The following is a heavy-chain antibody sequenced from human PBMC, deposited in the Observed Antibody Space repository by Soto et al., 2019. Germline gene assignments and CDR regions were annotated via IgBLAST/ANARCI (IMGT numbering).Heavy chain of an antibody. Sequence: QLQLQESGPGLVKPSETLSLTCTVSGGSISSSSYHWGWIRQSPGKGLEWIGSIYYSGTTYYNPSLKSRVTISVDTSKNQFSLKLSSVTAADTAVYYCARSISVAMDFWGQGSLVTVSS. J-gene: IGHJ4*02. D-gene: IGHD6-19*01. V-gene: IGHV4-39*01. CDR2: IYYSGTT. CDR3: ARSISVAMDF. CDR1: GGSISSSSYH.